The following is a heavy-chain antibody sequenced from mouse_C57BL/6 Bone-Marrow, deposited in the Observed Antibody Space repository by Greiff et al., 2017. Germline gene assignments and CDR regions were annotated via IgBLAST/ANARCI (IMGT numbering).Heavy chain of an antibody. CDR3: ARDRGKLGFDY. D-gene: IGHD4-1*01. V-gene: IGHV3-6*01. J-gene: IGHJ2*01. CDR1: GYSITSGYY. Sequence: EVKLMESGPGLVKPSQSLSLTCSVTGYSITSGYYWNWIRQFPGNKLEWMGYISYDGSNNYNPSLKNRISITRDTSKNQFFLKLNSVTTEDTATYYCARDRGKLGFDYWGQGTTLTVSS. CDR2: ISYDGSN.